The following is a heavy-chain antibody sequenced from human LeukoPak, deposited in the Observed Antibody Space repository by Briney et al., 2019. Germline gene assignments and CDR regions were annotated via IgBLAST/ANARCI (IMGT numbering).Heavy chain of an antibody. J-gene: IGHJ4*02. CDR2: ISDSGGST. CDR3: AKGSGSSCYSPCDY. Sequence: GGSLRLSCVGSGFTFRSDAMSWVRQAPGKGLRWVSGISDSGGSTYYADSVKGRFTISRDNSRNTLYLQMNSLRVEDTAVYYCAKGSGSSCYSPCDYWGQGILVTVSS. CDR1: GFTFRSDA. V-gene: IGHV3-23*01. D-gene: IGHD2-15*01.